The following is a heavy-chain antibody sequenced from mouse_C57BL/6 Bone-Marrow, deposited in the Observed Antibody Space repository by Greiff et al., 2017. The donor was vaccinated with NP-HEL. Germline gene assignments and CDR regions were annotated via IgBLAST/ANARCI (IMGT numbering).Heavy chain of an antibody. Sequence: VQLKQSGPGLVKPSQSLSLTCSVTGYSITSGYYWNWIRQFPGNKLEWMGYISYDGSNNYNPSLKNRISITRDTSKNQFFLKLNSVTTEDTATYYCAREGAYDGPAWFAYWGQGTLVTVSA. V-gene: IGHV3-6*01. CDR3: AREGAYDGPAWFAY. J-gene: IGHJ3*01. CDR2: ISYDGSN. CDR1: GYSITSGYY. D-gene: IGHD2-3*01.